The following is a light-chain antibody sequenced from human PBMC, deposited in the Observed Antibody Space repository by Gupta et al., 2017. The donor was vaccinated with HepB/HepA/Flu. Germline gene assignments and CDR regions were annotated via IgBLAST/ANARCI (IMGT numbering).Light chain of an antibody. CDR3: QQDDNFPWT. CDR1: QDISNY. V-gene: IGKV1-33*01. Sequence: DIQMTQSPSSLSASVGDRVTITCQASQDISNYLNWYQQKPGKAPKLLIYDASNLETGVPSRFSGSGSGTDFTFTISSLQPEDIATYYCQQDDNFPWTFGQGTKVEIK. CDR2: DAS. J-gene: IGKJ1*01.